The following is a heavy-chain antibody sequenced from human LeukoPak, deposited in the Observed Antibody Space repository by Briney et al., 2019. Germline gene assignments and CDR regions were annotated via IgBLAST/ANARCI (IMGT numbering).Heavy chain of an antibody. CDR1: GFTFSNYW. V-gene: IGHV3-74*01. D-gene: IGHD5-12*01. CDR3: AKIPSATENFDY. Sequence: GGSLRLSCAASGFTFSNYWMHWVRQAPGRGLIWVSRINSDGSTTTYADSVKGRFTISRDNAKNTLYLQMDSLRAEDTAIYYCAKIPSATENFDYWGQGTLVMVSS. CDR2: INSDGSTT. J-gene: IGHJ4*02.